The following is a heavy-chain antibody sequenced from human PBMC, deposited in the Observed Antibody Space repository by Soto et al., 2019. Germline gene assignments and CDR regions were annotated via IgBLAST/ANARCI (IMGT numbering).Heavy chain of an antibody. CDR2: MNPNSGNT. Sequence: QVQLVQSGAEVKKPGASVKFACKASGYTFTSYDINLVRQATGQGLEWMVWMNPNSGNTGYAQKFQGRVTMTRNTAISTAYMELSSLRAEDTAVYYCAIGFDDFWSGYITTGSWFDPWGQGTLVTVSS. J-gene: IGHJ5*02. D-gene: IGHD3-3*01. V-gene: IGHV1-8*01. CDR1: GYTFTSYD. CDR3: AIGFDDFWSGYITTGSWFDP.